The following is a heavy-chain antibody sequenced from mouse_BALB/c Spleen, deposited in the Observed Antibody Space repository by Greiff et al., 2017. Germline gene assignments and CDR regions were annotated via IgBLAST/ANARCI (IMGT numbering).Heavy chain of an antibody. J-gene: IGHJ2*01. CDR2: ISSGGSYT. Sequence: DVKLVESGGGLVQPGGSRKLSCAASGFTFSSYGMSWVRQTPDKRLEWVATISSGGSYTYYPDSVKGRFTISRDNAKNTLYLQMSSLKSEDTAMYYCARGGSRYYFDYWGQGTTLTVSS. D-gene: IGHD1-1*01. CDR1: GFTFSSYG. CDR3: ARGGSRYYFDY. V-gene: IGHV5-6*03.